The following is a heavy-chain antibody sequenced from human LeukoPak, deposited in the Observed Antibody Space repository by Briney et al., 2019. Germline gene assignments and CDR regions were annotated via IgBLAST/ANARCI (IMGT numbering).Heavy chain of an antibody. V-gene: IGHV4-31*11. CDR3: ARETNGSGSYYGNSGRRWFDP. J-gene: IGHJ5*02. D-gene: IGHD3-10*01. CDR1: GGSFSGYY. Sequence: SETLSLTCAVYGGSFSGYYWSWIRQHPGKGLEWIGYIYYSGSTYYNPSLKSRVTISVDTSKNQFSLKLSSVTAADTAVYYCARETNGSGSYYGNSGRRWFDPWGQGTLVTVSS. CDR2: IYYSGST.